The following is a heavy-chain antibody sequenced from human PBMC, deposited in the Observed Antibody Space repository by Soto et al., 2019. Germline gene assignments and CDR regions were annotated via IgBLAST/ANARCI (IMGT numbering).Heavy chain of an antibody. CDR2: ISWDGGST. Sequence: GGSLRLSCAASGFTFDDYTMHWVRQAPGKGLEWVSLISWDGGSTYYADSVKGRFTISRDNSKNSLYLQMNSLRTEDTALYYCAKDAGGITFGGVIATYYFDYWGQGTLVTVSS. CDR1: GFTFDDYT. CDR3: AKDAGGITFGGVIATYYFDY. V-gene: IGHV3-43*01. J-gene: IGHJ4*02. D-gene: IGHD3-16*02.